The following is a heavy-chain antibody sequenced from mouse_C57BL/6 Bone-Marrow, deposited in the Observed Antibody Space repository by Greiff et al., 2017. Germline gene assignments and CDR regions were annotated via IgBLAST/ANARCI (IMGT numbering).Heavy chain of an antibody. Sequence: EVKLMESGGDLVKPGGSLKLSCAASGFTFSSYGMSWVRQTPDKRLEWVATISSGGSYTYYPDSVKGRFTITRDNATNTLYLQMSSLKSDDKAMDYCAGRGRTSAMDYWGQGTSVTVSS. CDR3: AGRGRTSAMDY. CDR1: GFTFSSYG. D-gene: IGHD5-1*01. V-gene: IGHV5-6*02. J-gene: IGHJ4*01. CDR2: ISSGGSYT.